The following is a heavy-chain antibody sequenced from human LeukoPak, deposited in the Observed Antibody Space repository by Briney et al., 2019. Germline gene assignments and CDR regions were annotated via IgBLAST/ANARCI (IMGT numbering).Heavy chain of an antibody. Sequence: PGGSLRLSCAASGFTFSSYWMSWVRQAPGKGLEWVANIKQDGSEKYYMDSVKGRFTISRDNAKNSLYLQMNSLRAEDTAVYYCAREYLDYYYYYGMDVWGQGTTVTVSS. CDR2: IKQDGSEK. CDR3: AREYLDYYYYYGMDV. V-gene: IGHV3-7*01. D-gene: IGHD2-2*01. CDR1: GFTFSSYW. J-gene: IGHJ6*02.